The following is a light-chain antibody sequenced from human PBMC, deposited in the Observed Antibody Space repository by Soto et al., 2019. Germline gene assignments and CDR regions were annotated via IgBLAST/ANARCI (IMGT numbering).Light chain of an antibody. J-gene: IGKJ1*01. CDR2: AIS. CDR1: QSISTF. Sequence: DIEMTQSPSSLSAFVGDRVTITCRASQSISTFLSWYQQKPGKAPKLLIYAISTLHSGVPSRFSASGSGTEFTLTISSLQPEDFAIYYCRQSYSSPRTFGQGTKVEI. CDR3: RQSYSSPRT. V-gene: IGKV1-39*01.